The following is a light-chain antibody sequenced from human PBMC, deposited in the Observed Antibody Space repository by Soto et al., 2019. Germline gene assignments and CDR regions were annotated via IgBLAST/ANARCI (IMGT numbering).Light chain of an antibody. CDR3: QQRRDWPLT. J-gene: IGKJ4*01. CDR2: DTS. Sequence: EIVLTQSPATLSLSPGERATLSCRASQSLGYYLAWFQQKHGQAPRLLIYDTSNRASGIPDRFSGSGSGTDFTLTFSSLDPEDFAVYYCQQRRDWPLTFGGGTKVEIK. V-gene: IGKV3-11*01. CDR1: QSLGYY.